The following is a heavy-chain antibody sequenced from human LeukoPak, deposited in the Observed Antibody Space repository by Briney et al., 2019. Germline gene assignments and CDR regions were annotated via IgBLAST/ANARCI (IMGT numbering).Heavy chain of an antibody. Sequence: PGRSLRLSCAASGFTFSSYAMHWVRQAPGKGLEWVAVISYDGSNKYYADSVKGRFTISRDNSKNTLYLQMNSLRAEDTAVYYCARLFGEFHSRHFDYWGQGTLVTVSS. CDR2: ISYDGSNK. V-gene: IGHV3-30-3*01. J-gene: IGHJ4*02. CDR3: ARLFGEFHSRHFDY. D-gene: IGHD3-10*01. CDR1: GFTFSSYA.